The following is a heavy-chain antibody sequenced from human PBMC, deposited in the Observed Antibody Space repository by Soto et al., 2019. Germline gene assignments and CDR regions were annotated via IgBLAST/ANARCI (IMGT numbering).Heavy chain of an antibody. CDR3: ATALGCRSTSCTLDY. CDR1: GGTFGSYA. J-gene: IGHJ4*02. CDR2: IIPVSGAA. D-gene: IGHD2-2*01. V-gene: IGHV1-69*01. Sequence: QVQLVQSGAEVKKPGSSVKVSCKASGGTFGSYAFSWVRQAPGQGLEWMGGIIPVSGAAHYEQKFQGRVMITADESTSTAYMELSSLSSQDTAVYYCATALGCRSTSCTLDYWGQGTRVIVSS.